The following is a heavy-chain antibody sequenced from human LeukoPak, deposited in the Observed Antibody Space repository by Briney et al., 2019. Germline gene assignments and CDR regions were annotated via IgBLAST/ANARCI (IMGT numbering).Heavy chain of an antibody. CDR2: ITGSGGST. J-gene: IGHJ4*02. V-gene: IGHV3-23*01. D-gene: IGHD1-26*01. Sequence: PGGSLRLSCAASGFTFSSYAMSWVRQAPGKGLEWVSAITGSGGSTYYPDSVKGRFTISRDNSKNTLYLQMSSLRAEDTAVYYCAKDFLLGIVPIGTKDYWGQGTLVTVSS. CDR1: GFTFSSYA. CDR3: AKDFLLGIVPIGTKDY.